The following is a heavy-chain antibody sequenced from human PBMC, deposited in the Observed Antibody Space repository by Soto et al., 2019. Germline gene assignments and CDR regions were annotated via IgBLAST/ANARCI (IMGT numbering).Heavy chain of an antibody. Sequence: GGSLRLSCAAPGYTFRNYWMHWVRQAPGKGLVWVSHITSGGGSTKYADSVKDRCTISRDNAKSPLYLQMNSLRAETTALYFCARGTAAGPLYNWFDPWGQGTQVTVSS. D-gene: IGHD6-13*01. CDR3: ARGTAAGPLYNWFDP. CDR1: GYTFRNYW. CDR2: ITSGGGST. J-gene: IGHJ5*02. V-gene: IGHV3-74*01.